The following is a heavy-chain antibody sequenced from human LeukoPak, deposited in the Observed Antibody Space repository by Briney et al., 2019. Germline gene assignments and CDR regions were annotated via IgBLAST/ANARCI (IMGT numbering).Heavy chain of an antibody. V-gene: IGHV1-69*06. Sequence: APVKVSCKASGGTFSSYAISWVRQAPGQELEWMGGIIPIFGTANYAQKFQGRVTITADKSTSTAYMELSSLRSEDTAVYYCARWGGQQPGSDYYYYMDVWGKGTTVTVSS. CDR1: GGTFSSYA. D-gene: IGHD6-13*01. CDR3: ARWGGQQPGSDYYYYMDV. J-gene: IGHJ6*03. CDR2: IIPIFGTA.